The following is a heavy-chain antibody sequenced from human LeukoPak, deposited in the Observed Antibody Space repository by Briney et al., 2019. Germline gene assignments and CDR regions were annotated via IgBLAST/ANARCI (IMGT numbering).Heavy chain of an antibody. V-gene: IGHV1-18*01. Sequence: GASVKVSCKASGYTFTSYGISWVRQAPGQGLEWMGWISAYNGNTNYAQKLQGRATVTTDTSTSTAYMELRSLRSDDTAVYYCARTYDFWSGAFYNWFDPWGQGTLVTVSS. J-gene: IGHJ5*02. CDR2: ISAYNGNT. CDR1: GYTFTSYG. CDR3: ARTYDFWSGAFYNWFDP. D-gene: IGHD3-3*01.